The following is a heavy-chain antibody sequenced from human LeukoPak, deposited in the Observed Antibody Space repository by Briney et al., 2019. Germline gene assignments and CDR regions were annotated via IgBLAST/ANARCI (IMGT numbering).Heavy chain of an antibody. CDR1: GGSFSGYY. CDR2: INHSGST. J-gene: IGHJ6*03. V-gene: IGHV4-34*01. CDR3: ARDWGVGGRPGYMDV. D-gene: IGHD6-6*01. Sequence: SETLSLTCAVYGGSFSGYYWSWIRQPPGKGLEWIGEINHSGSTNHNPSLKSRVTISVDTSKNQFSLKLSSVTAADTAVYYCARDWGVGGRPGYMDVWGKGTTVTVSS.